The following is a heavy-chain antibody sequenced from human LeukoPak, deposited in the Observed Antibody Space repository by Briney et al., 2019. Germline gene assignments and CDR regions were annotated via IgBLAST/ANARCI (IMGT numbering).Heavy chain of an antibody. CDR3: ARKINYYFDF. V-gene: IGHV3-33*01. J-gene: IGHJ4*02. Sequence: GRSLRLSCAASRFTFSTYGMHWVRQTPGKGLEWVAVIWYDGSNKYYADSVRGRFNISRDNSKNTLYLQMNSLRVEDTAMYYCARKINYYFDFWGQETLVTVSS. CDR1: RFTFSTYG. D-gene: IGHD1-1*01. CDR2: IWYDGSNK.